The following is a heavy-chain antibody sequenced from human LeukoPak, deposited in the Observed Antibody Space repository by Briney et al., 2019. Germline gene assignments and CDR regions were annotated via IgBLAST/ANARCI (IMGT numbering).Heavy chain of an antibody. D-gene: IGHD2-2*01. Sequence: GGSLRLSCAASGFTFSSLWMTWVRQAPGKGLEWVATIKQDGSEKSYVDSVKGRFTISRDNARTSLSLQMNSLRAEDTAVYYCATHCSSISCSLATFDIWGQGTMVTVSS. V-gene: IGHV3-7*01. J-gene: IGHJ3*02. CDR1: GFTFSSLW. CDR3: ATHCSSISCSLATFDI. CDR2: IKQDGSEK.